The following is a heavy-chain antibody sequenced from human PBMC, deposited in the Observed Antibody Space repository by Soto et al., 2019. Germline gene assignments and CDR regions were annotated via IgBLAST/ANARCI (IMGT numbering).Heavy chain of an antibody. Sequence: GSLRLSCAASGFTFSNYAMTWVRQAPGKGLEWVSAISESGGGTYHADSVKGRFTISRDDSKNTLYLQMNSLRAEDTAVYYCAKVQDNSGWTFDCWGQGALVTVSS. CDR2: ISESGGGT. J-gene: IGHJ4*02. CDR1: GFTFSNYA. D-gene: IGHD6-19*01. V-gene: IGHV3-23*01. CDR3: AKVQDNSGWTFDC.